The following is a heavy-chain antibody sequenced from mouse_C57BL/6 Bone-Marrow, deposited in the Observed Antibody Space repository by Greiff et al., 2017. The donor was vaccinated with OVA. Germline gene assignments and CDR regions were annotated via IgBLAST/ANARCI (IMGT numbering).Heavy chain of an antibody. D-gene: IGHD2-5*01. Sequence: QVQLQQPGAELVMPGASVKLSCKASGYTFTSYWMHWVKQRPGQGLEWIGEIDPSDSYTNYNQKFKGKSTLTVDKSSSTAYMQLSSLTSEDSAVYYCAREEAYYSNYEYFDVWGTGTTVTVSS. CDR1: GYTFTSYW. J-gene: IGHJ1*03. V-gene: IGHV1-69*01. CDR3: AREEAYYSNYEYFDV. CDR2: IDPSDSYT.